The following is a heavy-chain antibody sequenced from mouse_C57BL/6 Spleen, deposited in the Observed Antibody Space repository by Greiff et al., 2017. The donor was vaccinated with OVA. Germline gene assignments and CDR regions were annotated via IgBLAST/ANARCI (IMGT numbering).Heavy chain of an antibody. J-gene: IGHJ4*01. CDR2: IRSKSNNYAT. V-gene: IGHV10-1*01. CDR1: GFSFNTYA. D-gene: IGHD1-1*01. Sequence: EVQRVESGGGLVQPKGSLKLSCAASGFSFNTYAMNWVRQAPGKGLEWVARIRSKSNNYATYYADSVKDRFTISRDDSESMLYLQMNNLKTEDTAMYYCVRLYYYGSSYAMDYWGQGTSVTVSS. CDR3: VRLYYYGSSYAMDY.